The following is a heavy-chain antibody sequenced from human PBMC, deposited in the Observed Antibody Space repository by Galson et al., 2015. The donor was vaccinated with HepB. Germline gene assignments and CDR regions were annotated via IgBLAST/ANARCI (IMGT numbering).Heavy chain of an antibody. Sequence: SVKVSCKASGGTFSSYAISWVRQAPGQGLEWMGGIIPILGIANYAQKFQGRVTITADKSTSTAYMELSSLRSEDTAVYYCARAIAVAGTNAFDIWGQGTMVTVSS. D-gene: IGHD6-19*01. J-gene: IGHJ3*02. V-gene: IGHV1-69*10. CDR2: IIPILGIA. CDR1: GGTFSSYA. CDR3: ARAIAVAGTNAFDI.